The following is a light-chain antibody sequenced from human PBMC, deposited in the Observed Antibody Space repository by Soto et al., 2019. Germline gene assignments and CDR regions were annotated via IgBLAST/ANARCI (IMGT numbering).Light chain of an antibody. J-gene: IGKJ1*01. CDR1: QSMSSW. V-gene: IGKV1-5*01. Sequence: SPMTLSPATLAASVGDRGTSTGRGSQSMSSWLAWYQQKPGQAPKLLIYDASSLESGVPSRFSGSGSGTEFTLTISSLQPDDFATYYCQQYNSYSWTFGQGTKVDIK. CDR2: DAS. CDR3: QQYNSYSWT.